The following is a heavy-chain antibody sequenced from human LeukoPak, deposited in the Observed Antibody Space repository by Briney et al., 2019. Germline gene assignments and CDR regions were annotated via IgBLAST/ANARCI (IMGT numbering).Heavy chain of an antibody. V-gene: IGHV3-15*01. J-gene: IGHJ4*02. CDR1: GFNFINAW. Sequence: GGSLRLSCAASGFNFINAWMSWVRQAPGKGLEWVGRIKSKSSGETTDYAAPVRGRFTISTEARRNPLYLRISSLKIENAAVYYCITHPGCDNANSASCHKAYWGQRTLVTVSS. CDR2: IKSKSSGETT. CDR3: ITHPGCDNANSASCHKAY. D-gene: IGHD3-9*01.